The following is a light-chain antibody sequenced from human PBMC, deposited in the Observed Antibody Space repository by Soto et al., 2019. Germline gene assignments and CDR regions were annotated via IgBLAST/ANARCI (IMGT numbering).Light chain of an antibody. V-gene: IGLV2-11*01. J-gene: IGLJ2*01. CDR1: SSDVGGYHY. CDR3: CSYAGSYTLV. CDR2: DVN. Sequence: QSVLTQPRSVSGSPGQSVTVSCTGTSSDVGGYHYVSWYQHHPGKAPKIIFYDVNKRPSGVPDRFSGSKSGNTASLTISGLQTEDEADYYCCSYAGSYTLVFGGGTKLTVL.